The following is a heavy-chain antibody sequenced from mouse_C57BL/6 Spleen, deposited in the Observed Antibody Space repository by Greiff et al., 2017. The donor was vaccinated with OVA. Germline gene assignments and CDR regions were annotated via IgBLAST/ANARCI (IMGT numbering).Heavy chain of an antibody. CDR3: ARHADDYDDYAMDY. CDR1: GFTFSSYG. CDR2: ISSGGSYT. D-gene: IGHD2-4*01. Sequence: EVQRVESGGDLVKPGGSLKLSCAASGFTFSSYGMSWVRQTPDKRLEWVATISSGGSYTYYPDSVKGRFTISRDNAKNTLYLQMSSLKSEDTAMYYCARHADDYDDYAMDYWGQGTSVTVSS. V-gene: IGHV5-6*01. J-gene: IGHJ4*01.